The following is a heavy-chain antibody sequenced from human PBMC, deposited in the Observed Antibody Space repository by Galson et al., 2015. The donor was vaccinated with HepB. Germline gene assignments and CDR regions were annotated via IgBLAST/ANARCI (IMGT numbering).Heavy chain of an antibody. CDR2: ISYSGST. CDR3: ASHLGADYGDYGMGFRRFGP. V-gene: IGHV4-39*01. J-gene: IGHJ5*02. D-gene: IGHD4-17*01. Sequence: ETLSLTCTVSGGSISSSSYYWGWIRQPPGKGLEWIGSISYSGSTYFNPFLKNRVTISVDTSKNQFSLKLSSVTAADTALYSCASHLGADYGDYGMGFRRFGPWGQGTLVTVSS. CDR1: GGSISSSSYY.